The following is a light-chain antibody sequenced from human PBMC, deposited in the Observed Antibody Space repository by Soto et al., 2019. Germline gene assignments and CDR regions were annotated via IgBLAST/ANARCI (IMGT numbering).Light chain of an antibody. CDR1: QSVGSGY. CDR3: QQYGSSRRT. V-gene: IGKV3-20*01. Sequence: DIVLTQSPGTLSLSPGEGATLSCRASQSVGSGYLAWYQQKPGQAPRLLIYGSSSRATGIPDRFSGRGSGTDCTLNISRLEPEDFAVYYCQQYGSSRRTFGQGTKVEIK. CDR2: GSS. J-gene: IGKJ1*01.